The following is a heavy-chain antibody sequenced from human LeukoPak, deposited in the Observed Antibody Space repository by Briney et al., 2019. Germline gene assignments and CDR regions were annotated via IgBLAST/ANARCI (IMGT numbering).Heavy chain of an antibody. Sequence: GGSLRLSSAASGFTFSSYAMSWVRQAPGKGLEWDSAISGSGGSTYYADSVKGRFTISRDNSKNTLYLQMNSLRAEDTAVYYCAKSPRGICSSTSCLDYWSQGTLVTVSS. D-gene: IGHD2-2*01. J-gene: IGHJ4*02. CDR1: GFTFSSYA. CDR3: AKSPRGICSSTSCLDY. CDR2: ISGSGGST. V-gene: IGHV3-23*01.